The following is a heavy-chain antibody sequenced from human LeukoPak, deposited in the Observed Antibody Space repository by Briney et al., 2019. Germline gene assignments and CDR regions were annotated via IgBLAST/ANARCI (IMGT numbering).Heavy chain of an antibody. V-gene: IGHV1-2*04. CDR2: INPNSGGT. Sequence: ASVRVSCKAAVYTFTRYYMHWVRQAPGQGLEWMGWINPNSGGTNYAQKFQGWVTMTRDTSISTAYMELSRLRSDDTAVYYWARDRSTTGTGWGMDVWGKGTTVTVSS. CDR3: ARDRSTTGTGWGMDV. J-gene: IGHJ6*04. CDR1: VYTFTRYY. D-gene: IGHD1-1*01.